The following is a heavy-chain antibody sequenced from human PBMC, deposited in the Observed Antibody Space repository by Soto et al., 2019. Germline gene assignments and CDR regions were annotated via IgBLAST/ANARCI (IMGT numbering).Heavy chain of an antibody. CDR3: AKDAMMITPPYLVEAGYYFDY. CDR1: GFTFSSYG. V-gene: IGHV3-30*18. J-gene: IGHJ4*02. D-gene: IGHD2-2*01. Sequence: PGGSLRLSCAASGFTFSSYGMHWVRQAPGKGLEWVAVISYDGSNKYYADSVKGRFTISRDDSKNTLYLQMNSLRAEDTAVYYCAKDAMMITPPYLVEAGYYFDYWGQGTLVTVSS. CDR2: ISYDGSNK.